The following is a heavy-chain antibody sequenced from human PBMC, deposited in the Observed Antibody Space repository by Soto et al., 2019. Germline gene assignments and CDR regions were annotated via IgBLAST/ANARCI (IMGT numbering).Heavy chain of an antibody. CDR1: GGTFSSYA. CDR2: ISAYNGNT. D-gene: IGHD3-10*01. J-gene: IGHJ6*02. V-gene: IGHV1-18*01. CDR3: ARESPVYGSGSYYLDV. Sequence: ASVKVSCKASGGTFSSYAISWVRQAPGQGLEWMGWISAYNGNTNYAQKLQGRVTMTTDTSTSTAYMELRSLRSDDTAVYYCARESPVYGSGSYYLDVWGQGTTVTVSS.